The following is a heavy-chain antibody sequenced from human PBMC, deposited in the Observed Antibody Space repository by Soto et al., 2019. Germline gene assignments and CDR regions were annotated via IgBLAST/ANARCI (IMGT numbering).Heavy chain of an antibody. CDR2: ISYDGSNK. Sequence: QVQLVESGGGVVQPGRSLRLSCVASGFTFSSYGMHWVRQAPGKGLEWVAVISYDGSNKYYADSVKGRFTISRDNSKNTLYLQMNSLRAEDTAVYYCAKLPGYSSGPLDYWGQGTLVTVSS. V-gene: IGHV3-30*18. CDR3: AKLPGYSSGPLDY. D-gene: IGHD6-19*01. CDR1: GFTFSSYG. J-gene: IGHJ4*02.